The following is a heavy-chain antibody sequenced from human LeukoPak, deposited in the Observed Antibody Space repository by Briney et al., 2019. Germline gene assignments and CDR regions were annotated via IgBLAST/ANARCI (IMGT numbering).Heavy chain of an antibody. CDR1: GFTFSSYW. D-gene: IGHD4-17*01. V-gene: IGHV3-7*01. Sequence: GGSLRLSCAGSGFTFSSYWMSWVRQAPGKGLEWVANIKQDGSEKYYVDSVKGRFSISRDNAKNSLYLQMNSLRAEDTAVYYCARAGTTVTSKPSFDYWAGEPWSPSPQ. CDR2: IKQDGSEK. CDR3: ARAGTTVTSKPSFDY. J-gene: IGHJ4*02.